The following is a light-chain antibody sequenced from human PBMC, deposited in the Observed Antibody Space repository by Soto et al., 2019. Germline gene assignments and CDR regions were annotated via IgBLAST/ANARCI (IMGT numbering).Light chain of an antibody. CDR3: QQYNNWTQT. CDR2: DAS. V-gene: IGKV1-5*01. Sequence: DIQMTQSPSTLSASVGDRVTITCRASQSISYWLAWYQQTPGKAPKLXIYDASSLDSEVPSRFSGSGAGTEFTRTISSLQSEDVAVDYCQQYNNWTQTFGQGTKVDIK. CDR1: QSISYW. J-gene: IGKJ1*01.